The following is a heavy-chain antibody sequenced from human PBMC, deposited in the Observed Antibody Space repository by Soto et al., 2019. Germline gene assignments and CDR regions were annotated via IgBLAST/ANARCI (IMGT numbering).Heavy chain of an antibody. D-gene: IGHD3-22*01. CDR2: FSVYNGNT. CDR1: GYSFVTSG. CDR3: ARAGQYYDASGYAD. J-gene: IGHJ4*02. V-gene: IGHV1-18*01. Sequence: QVKLVQSGTEVKKPEASIKVSCKASGYSFVTSGMTWVRQAPGQGLEWMGWFSVYNGNTNYDQKLQDRVTMTTDTSTNTAYLEVRNLRSDDTAVYYCARAGQYYDASGYADWGQGTLVTVSS.